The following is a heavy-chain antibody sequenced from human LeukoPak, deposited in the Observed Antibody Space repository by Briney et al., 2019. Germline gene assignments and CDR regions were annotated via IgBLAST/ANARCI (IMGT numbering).Heavy chain of an antibody. V-gene: IGHV3-33*01. D-gene: IGHD2/OR15-2a*01. Sequence: GRSLRLSCTASGFTFSTYGFHWVRQAPGKGLEWVAVIWYDGSKEYYADSVKGRFTVSKDNSKNAVYLQMNSLRGEDTAVYFCARDSGTWFYLQDWGQGTLVTVSS. CDR2: IWYDGSKE. CDR3: ARDSGTWFYLQD. CDR1: GFTFSTYG. J-gene: IGHJ1*01.